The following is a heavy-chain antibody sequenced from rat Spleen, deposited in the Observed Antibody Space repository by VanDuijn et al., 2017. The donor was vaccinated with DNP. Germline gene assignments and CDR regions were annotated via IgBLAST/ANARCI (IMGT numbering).Heavy chain of an antibody. CDR1: GFNFSDYY. V-gene: IGHV5-22*01. CDR2: ISYDGGST. CDR3: ARHVLPLRVWDY. D-gene: IGHD1-4*01. Sequence: EVQLVESGGGLVQPGGSLKLSCAASGFNFSDYYMAWVRQAPTKGLEWVAYISYDGGSTNYGDSVKGRFTISRDNAKSTLYLQINSLRSEDMATYYCARHVLPLRVWDYWGQGVMVTVSS. J-gene: IGHJ2*01.